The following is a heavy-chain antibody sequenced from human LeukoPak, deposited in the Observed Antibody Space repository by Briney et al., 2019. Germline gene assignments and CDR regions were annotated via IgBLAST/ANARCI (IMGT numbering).Heavy chain of an antibody. CDR3: ARDQFLLGYCSSGRGCRRAYYFDY. Sequence: ASVKVSCKASGYTFTSYGISWVRQAPGQGLEWMGWISGYNGNTNYAQKFQGRVTMTTDTSTSTAYMEVRSLRSDDTAVYYCARDQFLLGYCSSGRGCRRAYYFDYWGQGTLVTVSS. D-gene: IGHD2-15*01. CDR2: ISGYNGNT. V-gene: IGHV1-18*01. J-gene: IGHJ4*02. CDR1: GYTFTSYG.